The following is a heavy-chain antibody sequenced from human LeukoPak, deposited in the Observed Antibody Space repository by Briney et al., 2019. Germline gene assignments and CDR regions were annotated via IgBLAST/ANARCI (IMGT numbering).Heavy chain of an antibody. V-gene: IGHV3-7*01. J-gene: IGHJ4*02. Sequence: GGSLRLSCAASGFTFSSYWMSWVRQAPGKGLEWVANIKQDGSEKYYVDSVKGRFTISRDNAKNSLYLQMNSLGAEDTAVYYCARDKSVYYDTSGSRFDYWGQGTLVTVSS. CDR1: GFTFSSYW. CDR2: IKQDGSEK. D-gene: IGHD3-22*01. CDR3: ARDKSVYYDTSGSRFDY.